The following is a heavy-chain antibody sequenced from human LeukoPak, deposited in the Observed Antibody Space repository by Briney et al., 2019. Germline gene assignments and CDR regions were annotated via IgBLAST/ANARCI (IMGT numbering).Heavy chain of an antibody. CDR1: GFTFSSYE. D-gene: IGHD4-17*01. CDR3: ASLGDFTVTDY. CDR2: ISSSGSTI. Sequence: GGSLRLSCAASGFTFSSYEMNWVRQAPGKGLEWVSYISSSGSTIYYADSVKGRFTISRDNAKNSLYLQMNSLRAEDTAVYYCASLGDFTVTDYWGQETLVTISS. J-gene: IGHJ4*02. V-gene: IGHV3-48*03.